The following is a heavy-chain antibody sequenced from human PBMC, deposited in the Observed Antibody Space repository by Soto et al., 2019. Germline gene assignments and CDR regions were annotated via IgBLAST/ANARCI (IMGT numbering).Heavy chain of an antibody. CDR3: ARDRNSNYAYYYYGMDV. Sequence: GGSLRLSCAASGFTFSSYEMNWVRQAPGKGLEWVSYISSSGSTIYYADSVKGRFTISRDNSKNTLYLQMNSLRAEDTAVYYCARDRNSNYAYYYYGMDVWGQGTTVTVSS. CDR1: GFTFSSYE. J-gene: IGHJ6*02. V-gene: IGHV3-48*03. CDR2: ISSSGSTI. D-gene: IGHD4-4*01.